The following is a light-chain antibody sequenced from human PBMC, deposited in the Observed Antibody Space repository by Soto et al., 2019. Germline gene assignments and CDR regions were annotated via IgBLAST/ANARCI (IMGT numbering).Light chain of an antibody. CDR1: QTVTSFY. V-gene: IGKV3-20*01. J-gene: IGKJ2*01. CDR2: GAS. Sequence: IVLTQSPGTLSLSPGERATLSCRASQTVTSFYLAWYQQKPDQAPRLLIYGASFRATGIPDRFSGSGSGTDFTLTISRLEPEDCAVYYCQQYDSSPFTFGQGTKLEIK. CDR3: QQYDSSPFT.